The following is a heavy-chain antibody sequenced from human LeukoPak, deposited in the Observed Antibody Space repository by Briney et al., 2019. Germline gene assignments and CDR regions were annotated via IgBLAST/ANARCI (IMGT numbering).Heavy chain of an antibody. Sequence: PSGTLSPTCAVSGASISRSIWWSWVRQPPGKGLEWIGEIYHGGSTNYNPSLRSRVTISVDTSKNQFSLNLNSVTAADTAVYYCARGEEYGSGTVHFDYWGQGTLVTVSS. V-gene: IGHV4-4*02. CDR2: IYHGGST. J-gene: IGHJ4*02. CDR1: GASISRSIW. D-gene: IGHD3-10*01. CDR3: ARGEEYGSGTVHFDY.